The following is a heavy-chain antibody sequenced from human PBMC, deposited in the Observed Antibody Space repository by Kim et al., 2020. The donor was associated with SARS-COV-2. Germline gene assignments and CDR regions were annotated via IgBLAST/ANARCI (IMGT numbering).Heavy chain of an antibody. V-gene: IGHV1-3*01. D-gene: IGHD2-15*01. J-gene: IGHJ6*02. CDR3: ARKMVAYYYYGMDV. Sequence: SQKFQGSVTITRDTSASTAYMGLSSLRSEDTAVYYCARKMVAYYYYGMDVWGQGTTVTVSS.